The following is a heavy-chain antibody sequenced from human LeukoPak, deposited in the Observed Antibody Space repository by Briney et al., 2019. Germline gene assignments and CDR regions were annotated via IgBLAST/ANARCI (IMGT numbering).Heavy chain of an antibody. V-gene: IGHV1-8*01. CDR1: GYTFTSYD. CDR2: MNPNSGNT. J-gene: IGHJ3*02. D-gene: IGHD3-22*01. Sequence: ASVKVSCKASGYTFTSYDINWVRQATGQGLEWMGWMNPNSGNTGYAQKFQGRVTMTRNTSIGTAYMELSSLRSEDTAVYYCARGPNYYDSSGYNAFDIWGQGTMVTVSS. CDR3: ARGPNYYDSSGYNAFDI.